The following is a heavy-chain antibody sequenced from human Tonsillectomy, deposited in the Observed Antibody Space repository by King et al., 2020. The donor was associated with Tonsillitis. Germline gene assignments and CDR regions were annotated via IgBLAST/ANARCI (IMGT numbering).Heavy chain of an antibody. CDR1: GGTFSNYA. J-gene: IGHJ3*01. CDR2: IIPIFGTA. CDR3: AKSGSFHDAFDF. V-gene: IGHV1-69*01. Sequence: QLVQSGAEVKKPGSSVKVSCKASGGTFSNYAISWVRQAPGQGLEWMGEIIPIFGTAHYAQRFQGRVTITADESTSTAYMELSSLRSEDTAVYYCAKSGSFHDAFDFWGQGTMVTVSS. D-gene: IGHD6-13*01.